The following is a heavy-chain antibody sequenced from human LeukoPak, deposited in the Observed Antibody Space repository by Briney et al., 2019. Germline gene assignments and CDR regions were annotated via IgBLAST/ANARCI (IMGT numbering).Heavy chain of an antibody. Sequence: TSETLSLTCAVYGGSFSDYNWNWIRQPPGKGLEWIGEINHSGSTNYHPSLKSRVTISVDTSKNQFSLKLSSVTAADTAVYYCARHPGYYYYYMDVWGKGTTVTISS. V-gene: IGHV4-34*01. CDR3: ARHPGYYYYYMDV. CDR2: INHSGST. D-gene: IGHD3-10*01. J-gene: IGHJ6*03. CDR1: GGSFSDYN.